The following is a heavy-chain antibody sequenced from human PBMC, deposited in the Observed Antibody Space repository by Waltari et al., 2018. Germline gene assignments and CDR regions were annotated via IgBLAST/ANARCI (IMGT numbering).Heavy chain of an antibody. D-gene: IGHD6-6*01. CDR2: ISGSGGST. CDR3: AKEGVAARVWGGYYFDY. J-gene: IGHJ4*02. CDR1: GFTFRRYA. Sequence: EVQLVESGGGLVQPGGSLRLSCAASGFTFRRYAMSWVRQAPGKGLEWVSAISGSGGSTYYADAVKGRFTISRDNSKNTLYLQMNSLRAEDTAVYYCAKEGVAARVWGGYYFDYWGQGTLVTVSS. V-gene: IGHV3-23*04.